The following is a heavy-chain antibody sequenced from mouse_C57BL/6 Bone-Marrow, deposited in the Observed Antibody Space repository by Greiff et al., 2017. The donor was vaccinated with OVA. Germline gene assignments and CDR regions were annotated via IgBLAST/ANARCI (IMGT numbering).Heavy chain of an antibody. V-gene: IGHV1-52*01. CDR1: GYTFTSYW. CDR2: IDPSDSET. J-gene: IGHJ2*01. CDR3: ARGGGYYFDY. Sequence: QVQLQQPGAELVRPGSSVKLSCKASGYTFTSYWMHWVKQRPIQGLEWIGNIDPSDSETHYNQKFKDKATLTVDKSSSTAYMPLSSLTSEDSAVYYCARGGGYYFDYWGQGTTLTVSS.